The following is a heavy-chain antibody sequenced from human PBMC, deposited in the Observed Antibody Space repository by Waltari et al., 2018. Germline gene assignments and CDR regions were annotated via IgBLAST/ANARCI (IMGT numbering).Heavy chain of an antibody. CDR2: ISDSGGKT. D-gene: IGHD4-17*01. Sequence: EVQLLEAGGGLVQPGGSVRLSCAASGFMFRRDGMNWVRQAQGKVLEWVAGISDSGGKTFYADSAKGRFTISRDNSQKTLYLQMNGLGVDDTAVYFCAKERLTVATESFDSWGQGTLVTVSS. J-gene: IGHJ4*02. CDR1: GFMFRRDG. V-gene: IGHV3-23*01. CDR3: AKERLTVATESFDS.